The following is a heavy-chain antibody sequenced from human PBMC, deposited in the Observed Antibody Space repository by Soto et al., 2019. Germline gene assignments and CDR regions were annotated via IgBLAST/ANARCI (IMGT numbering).Heavy chain of an antibody. CDR1: GGSFSGYY. D-gene: IGHD3-3*01. CDR3: ARAVLATYYEFGSGYLKDDAFDI. Sequence: SETLSLTCAVYGGSFSGYYWSWIRQPPGKGLEWIGEINHSGSTNYNPSLKSRVTISVDTSKNQFSLKLSSVTAADTAVYYCARAVLATYYEFGSGYLKDDAFDIWGQGTMVTVSS. V-gene: IGHV4-34*01. CDR2: INHSGST. J-gene: IGHJ3*02.